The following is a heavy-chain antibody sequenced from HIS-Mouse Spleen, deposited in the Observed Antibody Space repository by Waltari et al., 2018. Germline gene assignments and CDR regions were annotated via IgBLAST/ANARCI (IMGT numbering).Heavy chain of an antibody. CDR2: IYYSGST. J-gene: IGHJ2*01. D-gene: IGHD6-13*01. CDR1: GCSISIRSYY. Sequence: QLQLQESGPGLVKPSDTLSLTCTVSGCSISIRSYYWGWVRQPPGKGLEGIGSIYYSGSTYYNPSLKSRVTISVDTSKNQFSLKLSSVTAADTAVYYCAREIPYSSSWYDWYFDLWGRGTLVTVSS. CDR3: AREIPYSSSWYDWYFDL. V-gene: IGHV4-39*07.